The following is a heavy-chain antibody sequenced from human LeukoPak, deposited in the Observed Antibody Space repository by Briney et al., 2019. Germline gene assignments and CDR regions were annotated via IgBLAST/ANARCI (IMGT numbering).Heavy chain of an antibody. Sequence: ASVKVSCKASGYSLTEYSINWVRLAPGQGLEWMGWINTNTGDPLYAKDFTGRFVFSLDTSVSTAYLDISNLKIEDTAVYYCARNGHSNNILESWGQGTLVTVSS. J-gene: IGHJ4*02. V-gene: IGHV7-4-1*02. CDR1: GYSLTEYS. CDR2: INTNTGDP. D-gene: IGHD1/OR15-1a*01. CDR3: ARNGHSNNILES.